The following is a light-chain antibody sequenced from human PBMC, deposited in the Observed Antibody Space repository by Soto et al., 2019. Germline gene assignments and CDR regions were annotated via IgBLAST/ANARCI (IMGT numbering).Light chain of an antibody. CDR1: QSVSSN. V-gene: IGKV3-15*01. CDR3: QQYSNWPPWT. J-gene: IGKJ1*01. CDR2: GAS. Sequence: EIVMTQSPATLSVSPGERATLSCRASQSVSSNLAWYQQKPGQAPRLLIYGASTRATGIPARFSGSGSGTEVTLTISSLQSEDFAVYYCQQYSNWPPWTFGQGNKVQIK.